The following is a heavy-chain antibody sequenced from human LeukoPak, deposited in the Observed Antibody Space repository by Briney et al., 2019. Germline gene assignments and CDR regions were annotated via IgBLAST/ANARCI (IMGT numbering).Heavy chain of an antibody. D-gene: IGHD2-15*01. CDR3: ARSGGGTYFDN. Sequence: GGSLRLSCAASGFIFSTYGMHWVRQAPGKGLEWVAVIWADGSNTDYADSVKGRFTISKDNSKNTLCLQMNSLRAEDTAVYYCARSGGGTYFDNWGQGTLVTVSS. V-gene: IGHV3-33*01. CDR1: GFIFSTYG. J-gene: IGHJ4*02. CDR2: IWADGSNT.